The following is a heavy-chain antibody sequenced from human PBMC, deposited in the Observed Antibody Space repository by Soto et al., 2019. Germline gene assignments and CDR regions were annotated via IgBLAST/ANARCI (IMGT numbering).Heavy chain of an antibody. CDR2: IYYSGIT. V-gene: IGHV4-30-4*01. CDR3: ARPYYYYSPGYYRKPDAFDI. J-gene: IGHJ3*02. CDR1: GGSISSGDYY. Sequence: SETLSLTCTVSGGSISSGDYYCSWSRQPPGKGLEWIGYIYYSGITYYNPSLKSRVSISVYTSKNQFSLKLSSVTAADTAVYYCARPYYYYSPGYYRKPDAFDIWGQGTMVPVSS. D-gene: IGHD3-22*01.